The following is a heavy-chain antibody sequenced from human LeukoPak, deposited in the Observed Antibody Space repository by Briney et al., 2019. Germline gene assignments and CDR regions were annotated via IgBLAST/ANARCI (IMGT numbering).Heavy chain of an antibody. Sequence: ASVKVSCKASGYIFTNYHMHWVRQAPGEGLEWMGIINPTGGSTSYAQKFQGRVTMTRDTSTSTVYMELSSLRSEDTAVYYCARDHYHKIHSVMVTAPDYWGQGTLVIVS. CDR3: ARDHYHKIHSVMVTAPDY. V-gene: IGHV1-46*01. CDR2: INPTGGST. J-gene: IGHJ4*02. CDR1: GYIFTNYH. D-gene: IGHD2-21*02.